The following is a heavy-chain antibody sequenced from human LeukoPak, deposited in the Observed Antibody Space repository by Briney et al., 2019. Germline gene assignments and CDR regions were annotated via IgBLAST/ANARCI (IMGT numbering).Heavy chain of an antibody. Sequence: PSETLSLTCTVSGGSIISGSYYWSWIRQPAGKGLEWIGRIYASGSTNYNPSLKSRVTISVDTSKNQFSLKLSSVTAADTAVYYCARESLRLGELSSRPFDYWGQGTLVSVSS. CDR3: ARESLRLGELSSRPFDY. CDR2: IYASGST. V-gene: IGHV4-61*02. J-gene: IGHJ4*02. D-gene: IGHD3-16*02. CDR1: GGSIISGSYY.